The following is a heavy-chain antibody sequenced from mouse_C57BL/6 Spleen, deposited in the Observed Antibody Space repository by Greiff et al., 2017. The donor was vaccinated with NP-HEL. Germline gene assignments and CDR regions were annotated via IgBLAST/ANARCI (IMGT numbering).Heavy chain of an antibody. D-gene: IGHD1-1*01. Sequence: VQLQQSGAELVRPGTSVKVSCKASGYAFTNYLIEWVKQRPGQGLEWIGVINPGSGGTNYNEKFKGKATLTADKSSSTAYMQLSSLTSEDSAVYYCARHTTVVATDAMDYWGQGTSVTVSS. V-gene: IGHV1-54*01. CDR2: INPGSGGT. CDR3: ARHTTVVATDAMDY. CDR1: GYAFTNYL. J-gene: IGHJ4*01.